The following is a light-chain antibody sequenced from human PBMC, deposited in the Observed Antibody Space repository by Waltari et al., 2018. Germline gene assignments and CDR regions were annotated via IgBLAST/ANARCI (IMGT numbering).Light chain of an antibody. J-gene: IGKJ4*01. CDR3: QQYNDWPLT. CDR2: GAS. Sequence: EIVMTQSPATLSVSPGESATLSCRASQSLSRDLAWYQQKPGQAPRLLISGASTRATGISGRFSGSGSVTDFTLTITSLQSEDFAVYYCQQYNDWPLTFGGGTKVEIK. V-gene: IGKV3-15*01. CDR1: QSLSRD.